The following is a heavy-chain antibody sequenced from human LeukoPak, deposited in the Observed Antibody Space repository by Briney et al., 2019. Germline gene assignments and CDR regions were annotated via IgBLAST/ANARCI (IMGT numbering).Heavy chain of an antibody. J-gene: IGHJ4*02. CDR1: GYTFTGYY. Sequence: ASVKVSCKASGYTFTGYYMHWVRQAPGQGLEWMGWINPNSGGTNYAQKFQGRVTMTRDTSISTAYMELNRLTSDDTAVYYCARVASTPKGSSLRYFDYWGQGSLVTVSS. D-gene: IGHD2-2*01. V-gene: IGHV1-2*02. CDR3: ARVASTPKGSSLRYFDY. CDR2: INPNSGGT.